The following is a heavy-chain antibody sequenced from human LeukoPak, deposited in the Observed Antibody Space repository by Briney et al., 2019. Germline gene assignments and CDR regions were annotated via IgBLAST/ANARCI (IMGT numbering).Heavy chain of an antibody. CDR2: INPGSGST. Sequence: ASVKVSCKASGYTFTSYFIHWVRQAPGQGLEWMGIINPGSGSTSYLQKFQGRVTMTRDTSTSTVYMELSSLRSDDTAVYYCARGYGDYVTDWGQGTLATVSS. V-gene: IGHV1-46*01. CDR3: ARGYGDYVTD. CDR1: GYTFTSYF. D-gene: IGHD4-17*01. J-gene: IGHJ4*02.